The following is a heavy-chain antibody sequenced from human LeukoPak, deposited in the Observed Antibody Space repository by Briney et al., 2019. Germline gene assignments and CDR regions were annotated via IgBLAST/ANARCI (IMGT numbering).Heavy chain of an antibody. CDR1: GYTFTSYG. D-gene: IGHD3-22*01. Sequence: GASVKVSCKASGYTFTSYGISWVRQAPGQGLEWMGWISAYNGNTNYAQKLQGRVTMTTDTSTSTAYMELRSPRSDDTAVYYCARGSRNSSGYHPLDYWGQGTLVTVSS. J-gene: IGHJ4*02. CDR3: ARGSRNSSGYHPLDY. CDR2: ISAYNGNT. V-gene: IGHV1-18*01.